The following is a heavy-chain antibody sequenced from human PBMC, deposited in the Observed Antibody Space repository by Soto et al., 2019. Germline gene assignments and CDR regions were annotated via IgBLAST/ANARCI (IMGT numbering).Heavy chain of an antibody. D-gene: IGHD6-6*01. CDR1: GVSLTHAW. J-gene: IGHJ4*02. CDR3: TTGVVRENF. Sequence: EVQLVESGGGLVKPGGSLRLSCAASGVSLTHAWLHWVRQAPGKGLEWVGRIKSKDYGGTADYAAPVKGRFIISRDDSQSTLYLQINSLQSEDTAVYYCTTGVVRENFRGQGILVTVSS. V-gene: IGHV3-15*07. CDR2: IKSKDYGGTA.